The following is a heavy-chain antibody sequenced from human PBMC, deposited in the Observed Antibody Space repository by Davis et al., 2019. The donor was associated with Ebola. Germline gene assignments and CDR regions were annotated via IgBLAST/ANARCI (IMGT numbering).Heavy chain of an antibody. CDR3: TREKLGGSSDY. D-gene: IGHD6-6*01. J-gene: IGHJ4*02. CDR2: MNPHNGDT. V-gene: IGHV1-2*06. CDR1: GYTFTGYH. Sequence: ASVKVSCKASGYTFTGYHMHWVRQAPGQGLEWMGRMNPHNGDTNYAQNFQGRVTMTRDTSISTAYMELSRLRYDDTAVYSCTREKLGGSSDYWGQGTLVTVSS.